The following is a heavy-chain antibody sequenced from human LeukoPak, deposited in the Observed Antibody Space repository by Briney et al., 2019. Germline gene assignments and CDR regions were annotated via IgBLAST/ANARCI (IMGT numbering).Heavy chain of an antibody. J-gene: IGHJ3*02. CDR1: GYSFTSYW. D-gene: IGHD5-18*01. CDR3: ARPGTWIQLWQRPGDAFDI. CDR2: IYPGDSDT. V-gene: IGHV5-51*01. Sequence: GESLKISCKGSGYSFTSYWIGWVRQMPGKGQEWMGIIYPGDSDTRYSPSFQGQVTISADKSISTAYLQWSSLKASDTAMYYCARPGTWIQLWQRPGDAFDIWGQGTMVTVSS.